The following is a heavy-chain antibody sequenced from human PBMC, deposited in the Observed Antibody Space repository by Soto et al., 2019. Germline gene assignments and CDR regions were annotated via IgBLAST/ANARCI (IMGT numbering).Heavy chain of an antibody. Sequence: VASVKVSCKASGYTFTSYGITWVRQAPGQGLEWMGWISAYNGNTNYPQKLQGRVTMTTDTSTSTAYMELRSLRSDDTAVYYCARDGPMDRAFDIWGQGTMVTVSS. CDR2: ISAYNGNT. CDR3: ARDGPMDRAFDI. J-gene: IGHJ3*02. V-gene: IGHV1-18*01. CDR1: GYTFTSYG. D-gene: IGHD3-10*01.